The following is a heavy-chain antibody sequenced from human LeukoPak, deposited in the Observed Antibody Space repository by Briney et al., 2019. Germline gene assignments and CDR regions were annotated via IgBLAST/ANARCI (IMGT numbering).Heavy chain of an antibody. CDR2: INPKSGGT. CDR3: ARGWVVPADAGFDP. D-gene: IGHD2-2*01. Sequence: GASVKVSCKASGYTFTGYCMHWVRQAPGQGLEWMGWINPKSGGTNYAQKFQGRVTMTRDTSISTAYMELSRLRSDDTAVYYCARGWVVPADAGFDPWGQGTLVTVSS. CDR1: GYTFTGYC. J-gene: IGHJ5*02. V-gene: IGHV1-2*02.